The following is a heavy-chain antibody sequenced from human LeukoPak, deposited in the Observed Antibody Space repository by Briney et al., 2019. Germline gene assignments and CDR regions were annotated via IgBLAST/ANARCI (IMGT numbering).Heavy chain of an antibody. CDR3: TTIKRGNIFGYFDF. CDR2: IYHSGST. V-gene: IGHV4-30-2*02. CDR1: GGSISSGGYS. D-gene: IGHD5-18*01. Sequence: SQTLSLTCAVSGGSISSGGYSWSWIRQPPGKGLEWIGYIYHSGSTYYNPSLKSRVTISADTSKNQLSLRLSSVTAADTAVYYCTTIKRGNIFGYFDFWGQGILVTVSS. J-gene: IGHJ4*02.